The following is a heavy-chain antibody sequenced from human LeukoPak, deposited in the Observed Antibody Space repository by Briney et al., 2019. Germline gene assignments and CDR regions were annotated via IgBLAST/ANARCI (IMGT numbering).Heavy chain of an antibody. CDR2: INQGGSEK. Sequence: GGSLRLSCAASRFTFSNYWMSWVRQPPGKGLEWVANINQGGSEKYYLNSVKGRFTISRDNAKNSLYLQMNSLRADDTAIYYCVRDGSGYDYWGQGTLVTVSS. V-gene: IGHV3-7*05. J-gene: IGHJ4*02. CDR3: VRDGSGYDY. D-gene: IGHD6-19*01. CDR1: RFTFSNYW.